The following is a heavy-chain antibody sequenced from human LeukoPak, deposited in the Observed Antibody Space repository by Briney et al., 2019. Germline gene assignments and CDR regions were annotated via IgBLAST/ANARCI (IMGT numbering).Heavy chain of an antibody. J-gene: IGHJ4*02. CDR1: GFTFSSYS. CDR2: ISSSSSTI. V-gene: IGHV3-48*01. Sequence: GGSLRLSCAASGFTFSSYSMNWGRQAPGKGLEWVSYISSSSSTIYYADSVKGRFTISRDNAKNSLYLQMNSLRAEDTAVYYCARDLYGSGGNTYYFDYWGQGTLVTVSS. CDR3: ARDLYGSGGNTYYFDY. D-gene: IGHD3-10*01.